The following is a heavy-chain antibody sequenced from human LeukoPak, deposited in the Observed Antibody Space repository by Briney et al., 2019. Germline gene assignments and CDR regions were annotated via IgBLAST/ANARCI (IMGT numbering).Heavy chain of an antibody. CDR3: ARAIRDGYYYDAFDI. V-gene: IGHV3-48*04. CDR1: GFAFSSHW. CDR2: ISSSGSTI. J-gene: IGHJ3*02. D-gene: IGHD5-24*01. Sequence: GGSLRLSCAASGFAFSSHWMNWVRQAPGKGLEWVSYISSSGSTIYYADSVKGRFTISRDNAKNSLYLQMNSLRAEDTAVYYCARAIRDGYYYDAFDIWGQGTMVTVSS.